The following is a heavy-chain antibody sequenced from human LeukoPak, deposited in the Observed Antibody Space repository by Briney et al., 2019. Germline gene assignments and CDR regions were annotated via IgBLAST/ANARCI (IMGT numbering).Heavy chain of an antibody. CDR2: ISGDGGGT. CDR3: ANSYSGSHFDY. J-gene: IGHJ4*02. D-gene: IGHD1-26*01. CDR1: GFTFDDCA. Sequence: GGSLRLSCAASGFTFDDCAMHWVRQAPGKGLEWVSLISGDGGGTYYADSVKGRFTISRDNSKNSLYLQMNSLRSEDTAFYYCANSYSGSHFDYWGQGTLVTVSS. V-gene: IGHV3-43*02.